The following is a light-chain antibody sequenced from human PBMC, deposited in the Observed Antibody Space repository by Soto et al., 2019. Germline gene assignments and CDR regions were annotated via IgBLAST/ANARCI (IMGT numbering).Light chain of an antibody. J-gene: IGKJ4*01. Sequence: EIVLTQSPATLSVSPGERAALSCRASQSVSNNLAWYQQKPGQPPRLLIFGASTRATGIPARFSGSGSEAEFALTLSTLQSEDFAVYYCQQYSLWPLTFGGGTKVEIK. CDR3: QQYSLWPLT. CDR1: QSVSNN. CDR2: GAS. V-gene: IGKV3D-15*01.